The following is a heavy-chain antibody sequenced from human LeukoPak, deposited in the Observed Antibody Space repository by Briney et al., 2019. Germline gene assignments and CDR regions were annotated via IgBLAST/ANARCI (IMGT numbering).Heavy chain of an antibody. J-gene: IGHJ4*02. CDR1: GFTFSNAW. V-gene: IGHV3-15*01. Sequence: GGSLRLSCAASGFTFSNAWMSWVRQAPGKGLEWVGRIKNKIDGGTADYAAPVKDRFTISRDDSKNAVYLQVNSLKTEDTGVYYCARAGYYHGLDYWGQGTLVTVSS. D-gene: IGHD3-3*01. CDR3: ARAGYYHGLDY. CDR2: IKNKIDGGTA.